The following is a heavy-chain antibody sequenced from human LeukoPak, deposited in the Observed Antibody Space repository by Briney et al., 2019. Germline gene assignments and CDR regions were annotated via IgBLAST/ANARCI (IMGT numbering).Heavy chain of an antibody. CDR3: ARVDPDSSSTLEVFDY. CDR2: IYESGST. Sequence: SETLSLTCTVSGGSISNYYWTWIRQSPGKGPELIGYIYESGSTDYNPSLKSRVTISVDTSNNQISLKLSSVTAADTAVYYCARVDPDSSSTLEVFDYWGQGTLVTVSS. D-gene: IGHD6-6*01. V-gene: IGHV4-59*01. J-gene: IGHJ4*02. CDR1: GGSISNYY.